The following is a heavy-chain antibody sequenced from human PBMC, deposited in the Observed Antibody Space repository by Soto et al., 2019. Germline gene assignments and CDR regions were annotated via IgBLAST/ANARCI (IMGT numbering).Heavy chain of an antibody. CDR3: ARLYCSSVSCYKDY. CDR1: GFPVSYGYY. Sequence: PSETLSLTCGVSGFPVSYGYYWGWIRQPPGKGLEWLGSIYQSGKTYYNPSLKSRLTLSMDTSKNEFSVRLRSVTAADTAVYFCARLYCSSVSCYKDYWGQGVQVTVSS. CDR2: IYQSGKT. J-gene: IGHJ4*02. V-gene: IGHV4-38-2*01. D-gene: IGHD2-2*01.